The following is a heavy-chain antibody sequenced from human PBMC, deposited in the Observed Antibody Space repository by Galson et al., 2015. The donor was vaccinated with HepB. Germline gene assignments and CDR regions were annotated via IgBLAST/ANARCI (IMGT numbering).Heavy chain of an antibody. Sequence: SLRLSCAASGFTFSSYGMHWVRQAPGKGLEWVAVMAYDGTKKNYADSVKGRFTISRDNSKNTLYLQMNSLRAEDTAVYCCAKDGLWESRLYYYHYMDVWGKGTTVTVSS. V-gene: IGHV3-30*18. J-gene: IGHJ6*03. CDR2: MAYDGTKK. D-gene: IGHD1-26*01. CDR1: GFTFSSYG. CDR3: AKDGLWESRLYYYHYMDV.